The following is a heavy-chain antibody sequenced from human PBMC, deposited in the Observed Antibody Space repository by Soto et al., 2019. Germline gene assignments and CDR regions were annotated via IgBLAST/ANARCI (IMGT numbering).Heavy chain of an antibody. J-gene: IGHJ6*02. V-gene: IGHV1-69*01. Sequence: QVQLVQSGAEVKKPGSSVKVSCKASGGTFSSYAISWVRQAPGQGLEWMGGIIPIFGTANYAQKFQGRVTITADESTNTAYMELSSLRSEDTAVYYCARDGYSSSWSSDYGMDVWGQGTTVTVSS. CDR1: GGTFSSYA. CDR3: ARDGYSSSWSSDYGMDV. CDR2: IIPIFGTA. D-gene: IGHD6-13*01.